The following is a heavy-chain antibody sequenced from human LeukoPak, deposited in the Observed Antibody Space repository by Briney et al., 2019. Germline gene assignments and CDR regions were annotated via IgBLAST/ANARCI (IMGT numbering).Heavy chain of an antibody. Sequence: SGGSLRLSCAASGFTFSSYSMNWVRQAPGKGLEWVSSISSSSSCIYYADSVKGRFTISRDNAKNSLYLQMNSLRAEDTAVYYCARHLAVVPAAIHWFDPWGQGTLVTVSS. V-gene: IGHV3-21*01. D-gene: IGHD2-2*01. J-gene: IGHJ5*02. CDR1: GFTFSSYS. CDR2: ISSSSSCI. CDR3: ARHLAVVPAAIHWFDP.